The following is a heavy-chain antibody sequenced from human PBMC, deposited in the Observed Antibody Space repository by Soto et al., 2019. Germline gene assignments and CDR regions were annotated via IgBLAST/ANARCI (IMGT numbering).Heavy chain of an antibody. V-gene: IGHV3-9*01. CDR1: GFTFDDYA. J-gene: IGHJ5*02. CDR2: ISCNSGSI. CDR3: PKGGSRSSLDWFDH. D-gene: IGHD1-26*01. Sequence: TLRLSCAASGFTFDDYAMHWVRQAPWKGLEWVSGISCNSGSIGYADSVKGRFTISRDDAKNSLYLQMNSLRAEYTALYYCPKGGSRSSLDWFDHWGPVTLLAVSS.